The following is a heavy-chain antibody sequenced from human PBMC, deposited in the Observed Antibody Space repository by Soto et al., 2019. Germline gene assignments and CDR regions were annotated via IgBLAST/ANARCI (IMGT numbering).Heavy chain of an antibody. Sequence: ASETLSLTCAVSGGSISGYYWSWVRQPAGKGLEWIGRIYASGSTNYNPSLKSRVTMSVDTSKNQFSLKLSSVTAADTAGYYCARDRAPGGIGAYFDYWGQGTLVTVSS. CDR1: GGSISGYY. J-gene: IGHJ4*02. V-gene: IGHV4-4*07. CDR3: ARDRAPGGIGAYFDY. CDR2: IYASGST. D-gene: IGHD1-26*01.